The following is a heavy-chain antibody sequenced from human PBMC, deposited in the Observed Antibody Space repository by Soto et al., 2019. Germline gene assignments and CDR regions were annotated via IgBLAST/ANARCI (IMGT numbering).Heavy chain of an antibody. J-gene: IGHJ4*02. CDR1: GGSISSYY. Sequence: SETLSLTCTVSGGSISSYYWSWIRQPPGKGLEWIGYIYYSGSTNYNPSLKSRVTISVDTSKNQFSLKLSSVTAADTAVYYCARDDGSGSTDYWGQGTLVTVSS. CDR2: IYYSGST. V-gene: IGHV4-59*01. CDR3: ARDDGSGSTDY. D-gene: IGHD3-10*01.